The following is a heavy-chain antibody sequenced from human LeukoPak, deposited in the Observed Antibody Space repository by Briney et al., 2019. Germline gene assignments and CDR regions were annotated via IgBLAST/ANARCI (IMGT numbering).Heavy chain of an antibody. D-gene: IGHD5-24*01. CDR2: ISSSSSYI. CDR3: ARGDGNWFDP. CDR1: GFTFSSYS. J-gene: IGHJ5*02. Sequence: PGGSLRLSCAASGFTFSSYSMNWVRQAPGKGLEWVSSISSSSSYIYYADSVKGRFTISRDHAKNSLYLQMNSLRAEDTAVYYCARGDGNWFDPWGQGTLVTVSS. V-gene: IGHV3-21*01.